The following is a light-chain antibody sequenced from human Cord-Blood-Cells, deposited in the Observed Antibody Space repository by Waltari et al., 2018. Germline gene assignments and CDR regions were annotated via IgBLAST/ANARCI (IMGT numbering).Light chain of an antibody. CDR2: DAS. Sequence: DIQMTQSPSTLSASVGDRVTITCLASQSISSWLAWYQQKPGKAPKLLIYDASSLESGVPSRFSGSGSGTEFTLTINSLQPDDFATYYCQQYNGYWTFGQGTKVEIK. CDR1: QSISSW. J-gene: IGKJ1*01. CDR3: QQYNGYWT. V-gene: IGKV1-5*01.